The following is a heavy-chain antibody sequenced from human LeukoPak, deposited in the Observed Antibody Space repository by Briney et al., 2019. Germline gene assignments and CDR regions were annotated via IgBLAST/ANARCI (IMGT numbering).Heavy chain of an antibody. Sequence: GGSLRLSCAASGFTLSSYWMHWVRQAPGKGLVWVSRINGDGSSTPYANSVKGRFTISRDNAKNTLYLQMHSLRADDTAVYYCARGSTSGWPDYFDCWGQGSVVTVSS. J-gene: IGHJ4*02. CDR3: ARGSTSGWPDYFDC. V-gene: IGHV3-74*01. CDR1: GFTLSSYW. D-gene: IGHD6-19*01. CDR2: INGDGSST.